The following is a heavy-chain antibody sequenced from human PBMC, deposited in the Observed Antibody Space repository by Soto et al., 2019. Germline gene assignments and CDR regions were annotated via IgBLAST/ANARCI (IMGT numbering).Heavy chain of an antibody. D-gene: IGHD3-10*01. V-gene: IGHV1-18*01. CDR1: GYTFTNYG. CDR2: ISGYNGNT. CDR3: ARGSPGGSGSYLPFAY. Sequence: QVQLVQSGAEVKKPGASVKVSCKASGYTFTNYGISWVRQAPGQGLEWMGWISGYNGNTYYAQKVQGRVTVTTDTSTRTAYMELRSLRSDDTAVYYCARGSPGGSGSYLPFAYWGQGTLVTVSS. J-gene: IGHJ4*02.